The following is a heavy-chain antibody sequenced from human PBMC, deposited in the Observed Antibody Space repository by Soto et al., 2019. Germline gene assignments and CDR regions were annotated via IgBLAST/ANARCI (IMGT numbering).Heavy chain of an antibody. CDR2: IVVGSGNT. V-gene: IGHV1-58*02. J-gene: IGHJ3*02. Sequence: SVKVSCKASGFTFTSSAMQWVRQARGQRLEWIGWIVVGSGNTNYAQKFQERVTITRDMSTSTAYRELSSLRSEDTAVYYCAAAFGSSGYYAFDIWGQGTMVTVSS. CDR1: GFTFTSSA. CDR3: AAAFGSSGYYAFDI. D-gene: IGHD3-22*01.